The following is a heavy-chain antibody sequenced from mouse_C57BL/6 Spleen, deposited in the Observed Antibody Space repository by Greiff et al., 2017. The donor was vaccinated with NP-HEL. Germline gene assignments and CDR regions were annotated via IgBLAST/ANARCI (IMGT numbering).Heavy chain of an antibody. D-gene: IGHD2-5*01. J-gene: IGHJ4*01. CDR1: GYTFTSYW. CDR3: ASGGSYYSNYVYAMDY. V-gene: IGHV1-52*01. CDR2: IDPSDSET. Sequence: QVQLQQPGAELVRPGSSVKLSCKASGYTFTSYWMHWVKQRPIQGLEWIGNIDPSDSETHYNQKFKDKVTLTVDKSSSTAYMQLSSLTSEDSAVYYCASGGSYYSNYVYAMDYWGQGTSVTVSS.